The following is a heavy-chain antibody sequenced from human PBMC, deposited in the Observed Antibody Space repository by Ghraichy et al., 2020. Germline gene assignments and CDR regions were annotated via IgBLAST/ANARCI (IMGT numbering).Heavy chain of an antibody. CDR2: ISYDGSNK. CDR3: AKDPRSYGRLDY. Sequence: GGSLRLSCAASGFTFSSYGMHWVRQAPGKGLEWVAVISYDGSNKYYADSVKGRFTISRDNSKNTLYLQMNSLRAEDTAVYYCAKDPRSYGRLDYWGQGTLVTVSS. V-gene: IGHV3-30*18. CDR1: GFTFSSYG. J-gene: IGHJ4*02. D-gene: IGHD1-26*01.